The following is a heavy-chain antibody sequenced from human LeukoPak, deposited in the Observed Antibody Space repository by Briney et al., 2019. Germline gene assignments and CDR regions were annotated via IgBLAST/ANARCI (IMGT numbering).Heavy chain of an antibody. CDR3: ARDPYYDILTGYASAAFDI. Sequence: GGSLRLSCAASGFTFSSYAMHWVRQAPGKGLEWVAVISYDGSNKYYADSVKGRFTISRDNSKNTLYLQMNSLRAEDTAVYYCARDPYYDILTGYASAAFDIWGQGTMVTVSS. CDR1: GFTFSSYA. D-gene: IGHD3-9*01. V-gene: IGHV3-30-3*01. CDR2: ISYDGSNK. J-gene: IGHJ3*02.